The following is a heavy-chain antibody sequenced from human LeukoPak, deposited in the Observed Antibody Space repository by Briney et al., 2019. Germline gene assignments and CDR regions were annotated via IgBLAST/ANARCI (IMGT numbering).Heavy chain of an antibody. J-gene: IGHJ3*02. CDR1: GGSISSSTYY. D-gene: IGHD2-15*01. Sequence: SETLSLTCTVSGGSISSSTYYWGWIRQPPGKGLEWIGSIYYSGSTYYNPSLKSRVTISVDTSKNQFSLKLNSVTAADTAVYYCAREPRGVAEVAFDIWGQGTMVTVSS. CDR3: AREPRGVAEVAFDI. V-gene: IGHV4-39*07. CDR2: IYYSGST.